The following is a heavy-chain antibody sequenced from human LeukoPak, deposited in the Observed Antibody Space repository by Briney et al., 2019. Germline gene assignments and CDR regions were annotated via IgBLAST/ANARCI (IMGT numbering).Heavy chain of an antibody. Sequence: PGRSLRLSCTASGFTFGDYAMSWFRQAPGKGLEWVGFIRSKAYGGTTEYAATVKGRFTISRDDSKSSVYLQMNSLKTEDAAVYYCTTEHSYYYDNSGSDYWGQGTLVTVSS. D-gene: IGHD3-22*01. CDR3: TTEHSYYYDNSGSDY. V-gene: IGHV3-49*03. J-gene: IGHJ4*02. CDR1: GFTFGDYA. CDR2: IRSKAYGGTT.